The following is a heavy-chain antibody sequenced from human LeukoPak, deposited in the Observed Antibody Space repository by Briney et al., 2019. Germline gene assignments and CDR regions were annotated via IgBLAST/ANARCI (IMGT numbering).Heavy chain of an antibody. D-gene: IGHD3-10*01. Sequence: GGSLRLSCAASGFTFNDYYMSWIRQAPGKGLEWVSYISSSSSYTNYADSVKGRFTISRDNAKNSPYLQMNSLRAEDTAVYYCSRDFYGSGSSIIDYWGQGTLVTVSS. CDR3: SRDFYGSGSSIIDY. V-gene: IGHV3-11*05. J-gene: IGHJ4*02. CDR1: GFTFNDYY. CDR2: ISSSSSYT.